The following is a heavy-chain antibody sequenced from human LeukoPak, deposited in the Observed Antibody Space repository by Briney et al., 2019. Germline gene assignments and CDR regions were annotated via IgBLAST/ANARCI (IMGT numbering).Heavy chain of an antibody. J-gene: IGHJ4*02. V-gene: IGHV3-30*02. D-gene: IGHD3-10*01. CDR1: GFTFSSYG. Sequence: GGSLRLSCAASGFTFSSYGMHWVRQAPGKGLEWVAFIRYDGSNKYYADSVKGRFTISRDNSKNTLYVPMNSLRAEDTAVYYCAKESMWFGESNPFDYWGQGTLVTVSS. CDR2: IRYDGSNK. CDR3: AKESMWFGESNPFDY.